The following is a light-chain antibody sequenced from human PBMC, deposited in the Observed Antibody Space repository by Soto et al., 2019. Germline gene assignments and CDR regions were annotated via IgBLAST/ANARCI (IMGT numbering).Light chain of an antibody. CDR2: LAS. V-gene: IGKV2-28*01. J-gene: IGKJ1*01. CDR1: QSLLHSNGYNY. Sequence: DLVMAQSPLSLPVTPGEPASISCRSSQSLLHSNGYNYLDWYLQKPGQSPQHLIYLASNRSSGVPDRFSGSGSGTDFTLKISRVEAEDVGVYYCMQALQTTWTFGQGTKVDIK. CDR3: MQALQTTWT.